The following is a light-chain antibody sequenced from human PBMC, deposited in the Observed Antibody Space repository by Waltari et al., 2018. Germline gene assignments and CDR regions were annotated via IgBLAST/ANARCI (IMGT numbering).Light chain of an antibody. Sequence: SYELTPPPSVSVSPGQTARLTCSGDALPKQFAYWYQQKPGQAPVLVMYKDTERPSGIPERFSGSSSGTTVTLTISGAQAEDEADYHCQSADSSGTYDVFGTGTKVTVL. V-gene: IGLV3-25*03. CDR3: QSADSSGTYDV. J-gene: IGLJ1*01. CDR1: ALPKQF. CDR2: KDT.